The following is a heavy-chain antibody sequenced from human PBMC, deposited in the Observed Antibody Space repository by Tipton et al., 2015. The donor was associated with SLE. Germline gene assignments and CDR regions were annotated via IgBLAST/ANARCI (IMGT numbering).Heavy chain of an antibody. CDR1: GDSIGSGSYY. J-gene: IGHJ4*02. D-gene: IGHD3/OR15-3a*01. Sequence: TLSLTCSVSGDSIGSGSYYWNWIRQPAGKGLEWIGHIHTSGATNNNPSLKSRVTIFIDTSKNQFSLKLNSVTAADTAVYYCARVDTIYSFDYWGQGALVTVSS. V-gene: IGHV4-61*09. CDR3: ARVDTIYSFDY. CDR2: IHTSGAT.